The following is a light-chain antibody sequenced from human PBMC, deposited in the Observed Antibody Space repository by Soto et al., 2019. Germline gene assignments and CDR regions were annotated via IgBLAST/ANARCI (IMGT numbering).Light chain of an antibody. Sequence: EIVLTQSPATLSLSPGERATLSCRASQSVSSYLAWYQQKPGQAPRLLIYDASSRATGIPARFSGSESGTDFTLTISSLEPEDFAVYYCKQRSNWPPLTFGGGTKVEIK. CDR3: KQRSNWPPLT. V-gene: IGKV3-11*01. CDR2: DAS. J-gene: IGKJ4*02. CDR1: QSVSSY.